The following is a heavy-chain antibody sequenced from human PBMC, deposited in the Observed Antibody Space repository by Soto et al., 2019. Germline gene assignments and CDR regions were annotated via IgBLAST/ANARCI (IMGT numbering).Heavy chain of an antibody. CDR3: ARDSPFWSGYFLRGMDV. CDR2: IWYDGSNE. D-gene: IGHD3-3*01. Sequence: PGGSLRLSCAASGFTFSSYGMHWVRQAPGKGLEWVAVIWYDGSNEYYADSVKGRFTISRDNSKNTLYLQMNSLRAEDTAVYYCARDSPFWSGYFLRGMDVWGQGTTVTVSS. J-gene: IGHJ6*02. CDR1: GFTFSSYG. V-gene: IGHV3-33*01.